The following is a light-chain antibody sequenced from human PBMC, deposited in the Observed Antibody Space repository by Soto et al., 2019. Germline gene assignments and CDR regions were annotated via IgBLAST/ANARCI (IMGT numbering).Light chain of an antibody. CDR2: STN. Sequence: QSVLTQPPSASGTPGQRVTISCSGSSSNIGSNTVNWYQQFPGTAPKLLIYSTNQRPSGVPDRFSGSKSGTSASLAISGLQSEDEGDYYCAAWDDSLNGVVFGGGTKLTVL. J-gene: IGLJ2*01. CDR3: AAWDDSLNGVV. CDR1: SSNIGSNT. V-gene: IGLV1-44*01.